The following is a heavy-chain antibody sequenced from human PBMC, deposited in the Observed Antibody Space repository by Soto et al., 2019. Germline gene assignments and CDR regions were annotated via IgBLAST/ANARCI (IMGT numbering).Heavy chain of an antibody. CDR2: VEYGGST. D-gene: IGHD3-10*02. CDR3: ARHVRGAVTMNWFDP. CDR1: GGSIISSNFY. J-gene: IGHJ5*02. Sequence: SETLSLTCTVSGGSIISSNFYWGWIRQPPGKGLEWIGSVEYGGSTYDNPSLKSRVTLSADTSKNQFSLKLTSVTAADTAIYYCARHVRGAVTMNWFDPWGHGTLVTVSS. V-gene: IGHV4-39*01.